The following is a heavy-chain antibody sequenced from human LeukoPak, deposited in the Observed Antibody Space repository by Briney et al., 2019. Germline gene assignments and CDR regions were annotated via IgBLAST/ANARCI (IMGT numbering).Heavy chain of an antibody. J-gene: IGHJ4*02. D-gene: IGHD1-26*01. Sequence: SETLSLTCAVYGGSFSPYYWSWIRQSPDKGLEWIGEINHSGSTNYNPSLKSRVTISVDTSKNQFSLKLSSVTAADTAVYYCARPRGGGSYRRPPTKYFDYWGQGTLVTVSS. CDR3: ARPRGGGSYRRPPTKYFDY. CDR2: INHSGST. CDR1: GGSFSPYY. V-gene: IGHV4-34*01.